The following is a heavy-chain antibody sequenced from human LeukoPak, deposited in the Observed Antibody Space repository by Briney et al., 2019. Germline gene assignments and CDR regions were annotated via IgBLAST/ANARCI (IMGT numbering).Heavy chain of an antibody. D-gene: IGHD3-9*01. CDR3: ARGGFVGNTDILTGYGY. Sequence: SVKVSCKASGGTFGSYAISWVRQAPGQGLEWMGGIIPIFGTANYAQKFQGRVTITADESTSTAYMELSSLRSEDTAVYYCARGGFVGNTDILTGYGYWGQGTLVTVSS. J-gene: IGHJ4*02. V-gene: IGHV1-69*13. CDR1: GGTFGSYA. CDR2: IIPIFGTA.